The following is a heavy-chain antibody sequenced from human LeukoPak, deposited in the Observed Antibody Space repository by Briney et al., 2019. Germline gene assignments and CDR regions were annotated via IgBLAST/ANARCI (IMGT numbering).Heavy chain of an antibody. D-gene: IGHD1/OR15-1a*01. CDR3: ATDFNKGFDP. V-gene: IGHV3-48*04. Sequence: GGSLRLSCAASGFTFSNYNMNWVRQAPGKGLEWVSYISSSSGIIYYADSVKGRFTISRDNAKNSLYLQMDSLRVEDAAVYYCATDFNKGFDPWGQGTLVTVSS. CDR2: ISSSSGII. J-gene: IGHJ5*02. CDR1: GFTFSNYN.